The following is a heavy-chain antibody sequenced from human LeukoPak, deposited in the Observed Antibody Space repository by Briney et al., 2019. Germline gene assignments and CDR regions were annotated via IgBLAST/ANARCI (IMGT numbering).Heavy chain of an antibody. Sequence: ASVKVSCKASGYTFTSYDINWVRQATGQGLEWMGWMNPNSGNTGYAQKFRGRVTMTRSTSISTAYMELSSLRSEDTAVYYCARRRNYVGGVDPWGQGTLVTVSS. CDR2: MNPNSGNT. D-gene: IGHD1-7*01. CDR1: GYTFTSYD. J-gene: IGHJ5*02. CDR3: ARRRNYVGGVDP. V-gene: IGHV1-8*01.